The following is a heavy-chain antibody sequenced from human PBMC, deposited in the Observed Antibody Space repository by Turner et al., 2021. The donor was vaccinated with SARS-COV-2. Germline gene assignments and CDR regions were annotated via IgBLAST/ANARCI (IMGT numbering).Heavy chain of an antibody. D-gene: IGHD3-22*01. CDR1: GNSFTSYW. CDR3: ATSGYLSTNWFDP. Sequence: EVQLVQSGAEVQKPGESLRLSCKCSGNSFTSYWITWVRQMPGKGLEWMGRIDPSDSYTNYSPSFQGHVTISADKSISTAYLQWSSLKASDTAMYYCATSGYLSTNWFDPWGQGTLVTVSS. V-gene: IGHV5-10-1*03. J-gene: IGHJ5*02. CDR2: IDPSDSYT.